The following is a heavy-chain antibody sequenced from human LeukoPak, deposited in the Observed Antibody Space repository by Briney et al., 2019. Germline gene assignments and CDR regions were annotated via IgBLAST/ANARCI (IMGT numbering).Heavy chain of an antibody. CDR2: ISGSGGNT. CDR1: GFTFSSYA. V-gene: IGHV3-23*01. D-gene: IGHD3-10*01. J-gene: IGHJ4*02. CDR3: AILLWFGESSFDY. Sequence: AGGSLRLSCAASGFTFSSYAMSWVRQAPGKGLEWVSTISGSGGNTYYADSVKGRFTISRDNSKNTLYLQMNSLRAEDTAVYYCAILLWFGESSFDYWGQGTLVTVSS.